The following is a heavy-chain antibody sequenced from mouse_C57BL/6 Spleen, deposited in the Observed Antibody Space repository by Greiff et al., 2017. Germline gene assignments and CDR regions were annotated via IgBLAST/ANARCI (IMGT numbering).Heavy chain of an antibody. CDR1: GFSLTSYG. J-gene: IGHJ2*03. Sequence: QVQLKESGPGLVQPSQSLSITCTVSGFSLTSYGVHWVRQSPGKGLEWLGVIWSGGSTDYNAAFISRLSISKDNSKSQVFFKMNSLQADDTAIYYCARRSGNWGFDYWGQGTRVTV. CDR3: ARRSGNWGFDY. V-gene: IGHV2-2*01. CDR2: IWSGGST. D-gene: IGHD4-1*01.